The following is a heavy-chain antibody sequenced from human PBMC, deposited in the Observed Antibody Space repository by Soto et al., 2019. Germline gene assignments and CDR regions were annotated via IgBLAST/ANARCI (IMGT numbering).Heavy chain of an antibody. CDR2: INPNSGGT. CDR1: GYTFTGYY. J-gene: IGHJ6*02. CDR3: AASYCGGDCYLGSDYYYYYGMDV. D-gene: IGHD2-21*02. Sequence: ASVKVSCKASGYTFTGYYMHWVRQAPGQGLEWMGWINPNSGGTNYAQKFQGRVTMTRDTSISTAYMELSRLRSDDTAVYYCAASYCGGDCYLGSDYYYYYGMDVWGQGTTVTSP. V-gene: IGHV1-2*02.